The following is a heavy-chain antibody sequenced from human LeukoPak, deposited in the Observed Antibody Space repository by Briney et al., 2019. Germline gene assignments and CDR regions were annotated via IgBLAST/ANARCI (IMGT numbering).Heavy chain of an antibody. CDR2: IIPILGIA. CDR1: GGTFSSYA. V-gene: IGHV1-69*04. D-gene: IGHD3-10*01. Sequence: ASVKVSCKASGGTFSSYAISWVRQAPGQGLEWMGKIIPILGIANYAQKFQGRVTITADKSTSTAYMELSSLRSEDTAVYYCATPITMVRGVLDYYYGMDVWGQGTTVTVSS. J-gene: IGHJ6*02. CDR3: ATPITMVRGVLDYYYGMDV.